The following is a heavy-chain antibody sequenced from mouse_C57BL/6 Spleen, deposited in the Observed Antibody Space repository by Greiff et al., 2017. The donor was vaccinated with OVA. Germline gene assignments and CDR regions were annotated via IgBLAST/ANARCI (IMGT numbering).Heavy chain of an antibody. V-gene: IGHV1-54*01. CDR2: INPGSGGT. CDR3: ARSEYYGSSSYIDY. J-gene: IGHJ2*01. CDR1: GYAFTNYL. Sequence: QVQLQQSGAELVRPGTSVKVSCKASGYAFTNYLIEWVKQRPGQGLEWIGVINPGSGGTNYNEKFKGKATLTADKSSSTAYMQLSSLTSEDSAVYFCARSEYYGSSSYIDYWGQGTTLTVSS. D-gene: IGHD1-1*01.